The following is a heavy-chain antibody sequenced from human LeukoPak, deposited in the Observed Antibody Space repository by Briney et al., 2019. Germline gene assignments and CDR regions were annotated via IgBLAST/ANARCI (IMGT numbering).Heavy chain of an antibody. J-gene: IGHJ4*02. CDR1: GFTFSSYS. Sequence: PGGSLRLSCAASGFTFSSYSMNWVRQPPGKGLEWIGEINHSGSTNYSPSLKSRVTISVDTSKNQFSLKLSSVTAADTAVYYCARHESYFDWLFANYWGQGTLVTVSS. D-gene: IGHD3-9*01. V-gene: IGHV4-34*01. CDR3: ARHESYFDWLFANY. CDR2: INHSGST.